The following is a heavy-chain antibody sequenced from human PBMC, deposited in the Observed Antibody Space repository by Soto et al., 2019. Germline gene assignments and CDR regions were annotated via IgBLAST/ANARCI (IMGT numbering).Heavy chain of an antibody. D-gene: IGHD3-10*01. J-gene: IGHJ6*02. CDR1: GGTFSSYA. V-gene: IGHV1-69*13. CDR2: IIPIFGTA. CDR3: ARVRYYYGSGSYQNYYYYYGMDV. Sequence: SVKVSCKASGGTFSSYAISWVRQAPRQGLEWMGGIIPIFGTANYAQKFQGRVTITADESTSTAYMELSSLRSEDTAVYYCARVRYYYGSGSYQNYYYYYGMDVWGQGTTVTVSS.